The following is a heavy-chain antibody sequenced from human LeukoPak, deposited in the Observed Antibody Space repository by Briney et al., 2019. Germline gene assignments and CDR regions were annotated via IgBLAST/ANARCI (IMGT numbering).Heavy chain of an antibody. CDR1: GDSITSGSYY. CDR3: ARDFSSSSSVYYYHYMDV. D-gene: IGHD6-6*01. Sequence: SETLSLTCTVSGDSITSGSYYWGWVRQPPGKGLEWLGTIYYRGNTYYNPSLKSRVNISVDTSKNQFSLRLSSVTAADTAVYYCARDFSSSSSVYYYHYMDVWGKGTSVTVSS. V-gene: IGHV4-39*07. J-gene: IGHJ6*03. CDR2: IYYRGNT.